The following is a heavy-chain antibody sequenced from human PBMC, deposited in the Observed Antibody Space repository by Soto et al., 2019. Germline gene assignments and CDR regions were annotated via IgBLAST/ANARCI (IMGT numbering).Heavy chain of an antibody. CDR3: ARAGQYSSSWYPFDY. J-gene: IGHJ4*02. D-gene: IGHD6-13*01. Sequence: SETLSLTCAVSGGSFSSGAYSWSWLRQPPGKGLEWIGCIYPTGSTYYNPSLQSRVTVSVDRSQNQFSLKLSSVTAADTAVYFCARAGQYSSSWYPFDYWGQGTMVTV. V-gene: IGHV4-30-2*01. CDR2: IYPTGST. CDR1: GGSFSSGAYS.